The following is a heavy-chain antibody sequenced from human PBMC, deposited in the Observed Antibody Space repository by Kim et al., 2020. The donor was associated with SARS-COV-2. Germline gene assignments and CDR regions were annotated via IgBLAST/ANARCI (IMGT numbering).Heavy chain of an antibody. CDR3: VRGFAD. CDR2: TRNKADGYTT. V-gene: IGHV3-72*01. Sequence: GGSLRLSCVASGFTLSDHYMDWVRQAPGKGLEWVGHTRNKADGYTTDYAASVKGRFTISRDDSKNSLYLQMNSLKIEDTAVYYCVRGFADWGQGTLVTVSS. CDR1: GFTLSDHY. J-gene: IGHJ4*02.